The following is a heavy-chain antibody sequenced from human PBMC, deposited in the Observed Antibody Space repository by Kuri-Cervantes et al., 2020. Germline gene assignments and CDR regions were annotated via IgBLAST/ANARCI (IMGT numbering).Heavy chain of an antibody. J-gene: IGHJ5*02. V-gene: IGHV3-21*01. CDR3: AKSDWFDP. CDR2: ISSSGSNI. Sequence: GESLKISCEASGFTFSQYYMNWVRQAPGKGLEWVSSISSSGSNIYYADSVKGRFTISRDNAKNTLYLQMNSLRDEDTAVYYCAKSDWFDPWGQGTLVTVSS. CDR1: GFTFSQYY.